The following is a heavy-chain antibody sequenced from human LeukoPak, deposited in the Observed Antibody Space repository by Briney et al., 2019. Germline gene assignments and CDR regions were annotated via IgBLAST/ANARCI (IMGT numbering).Heavy chain of an antibody. CDR3: ARDNRWSFDY. D-gene: IGHD2-15*01. Sequence: ASVKVSCKTSGHTFTAYYMHWVRQAPGQGLEWMGWIKADNGDTNYAQKFQDRVTMTRDTSISTVYMELSSLRSDATAVYYCARDNRWSFDYWGQGTVVTVSS. V-gene: IGHV1-2*02. J-gene: IGHJ4*02. CDR1: GHTFTAYY. CDR2: IKADNGDT.